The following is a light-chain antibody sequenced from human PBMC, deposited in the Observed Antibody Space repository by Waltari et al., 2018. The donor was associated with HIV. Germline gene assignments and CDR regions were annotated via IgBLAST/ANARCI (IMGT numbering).Light chain of an antibody. J-gene: IGLJ2*01. Sequence: QSALTQPASVSGSPGQSITISCTATSSDIGAYEYSSWYRQHPDKAPQLLIYDFFYRPAGVSRRFSGSKSCNTAPLTISGLQAEDEAVYSCSSYTTTNTIIFGGGTKLTVL. V-gene: IGLV2-14*03. CDR2: DFF. CDR3: SSYTTTNTII. CDR1: SSDIGAYEY.